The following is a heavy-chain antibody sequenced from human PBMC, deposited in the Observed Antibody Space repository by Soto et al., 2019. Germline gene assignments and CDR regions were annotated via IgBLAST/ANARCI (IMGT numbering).Heavy chain of an antibody. CDR3: ASEYCSGGSCYSDYFDY. D-gene: IGHD2-15*01. CDR1: GDSVSSNSAA. V-gene: IGHV6-1*01. J-gene: IGHJ4*02. Sequence: PSQTLSLTCAISGDSVSSNSAAWNWIRQSPSRGLEWLGRTYYRSKWYNDYAVSVKSRITINPDTSKNQFSLQLNSVTPEDTAVYYFASEYCSGGSCYSDYFDYWGQGTLVTVSS. CDR2: TYYRSKWYN.